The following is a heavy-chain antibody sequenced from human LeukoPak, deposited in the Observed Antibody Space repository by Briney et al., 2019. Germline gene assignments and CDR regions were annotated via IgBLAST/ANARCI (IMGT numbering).Heavy chain of an antibody. CDR1: GFTFSSYS. CDR3: ARESIAAAAHDAFDI. D-gene: IGHD6-13*01. Sequence: GGSLRLSCAASGFTFSSYSMNWVGQAPGKGLEWVSYFSSSSSTIYYADSVKGRFTISRDNAKNSLYLQMNSLRAEDTAVYYCARESIAAAAHDAFDIWGQGTMVTVSS. CDR2: FSSSSSTI. V-gene: IGHV3-48*01. J-gene: IGHJ3*02.